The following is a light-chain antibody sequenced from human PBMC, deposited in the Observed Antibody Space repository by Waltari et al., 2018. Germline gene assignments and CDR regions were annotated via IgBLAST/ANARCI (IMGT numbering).Light chain of an antibody. V-gene: IGKV1-5*01. Sequence: DIQMTQSPSSLYASVGDKVTITCQASQNINNWLAWYQEKPGKAPKSLIYQASNLESGVPSRFSGSGSGTDFSLTISSLQSEDFATYYCQQYNSEPPTFGQGTKVEIK. CDR2: QAS. J-gene: IGKJ1*01. CDR1: QNINNW. CDR3: QQYNSEPPT.